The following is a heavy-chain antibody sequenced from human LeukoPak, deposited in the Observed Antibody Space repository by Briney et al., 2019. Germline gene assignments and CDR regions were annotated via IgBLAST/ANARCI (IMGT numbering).Heavy chain of an antibody. Sequence: GEPLQISCKGSGYKFNAYWIAWVRQVPGKGLEWMGIIYPDDSDTRYSPSFQGQVTISADKSVRTAYLQWSSLKASDTAMYYCARPNITSYYDSRGYDAFDVWGQGTMVTVSS. CDR1: GYKFNAYW. CDR2: IYPDDSDT. J-gene: IGHJ3*01. D-gene: IGHD3-22*01. CDR3: ARPNITSYYDSRGYDAFDV. V-gene: IGHV5-51*01.